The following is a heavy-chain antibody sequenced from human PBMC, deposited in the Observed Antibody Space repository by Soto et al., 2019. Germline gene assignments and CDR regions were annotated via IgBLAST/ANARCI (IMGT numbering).Heavy chain of an antibody. CDR3: ARNRVYYEYNNYYYYYGMDV. D-gene: IGHD1-20*01. V-gene: IGHV4-34*01. J-gene: IGHJ6*02. CDR1: GGSFSGYY. Sequence: SETLSLTCAVYGGSFSGYYWSWIRQPPGKGLEWIGEINHSGSTNYNPSLKSRVTISVDTSKNQFSLKLSSVTAADTAVYYCARNRVYYEYNNYYYYYGMDVWGQGTTVTVSS. CDR2: INHSGST.